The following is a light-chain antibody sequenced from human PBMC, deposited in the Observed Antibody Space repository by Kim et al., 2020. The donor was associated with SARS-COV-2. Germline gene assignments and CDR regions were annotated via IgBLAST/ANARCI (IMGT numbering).Light chain of an antibody. CDR2: GKK. CDR3: NSRDSSGNHHYV. Sequence: SSELTQDPAVSVALGQTVRITCQGDSLRSYYASWYQQKPGQAPVLVIYGKKNQPSGIPDRFSGSSSGNTASLTITGAQAEDEADYYCNSRDSSGNHHYVFGTGTKVTVL. V-gene: IGLV3-19*01. CDR1: SLRSYY. J-gene: IGLJ1*01.